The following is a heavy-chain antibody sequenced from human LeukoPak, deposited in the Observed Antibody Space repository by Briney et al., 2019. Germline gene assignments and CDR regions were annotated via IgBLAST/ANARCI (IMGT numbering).Heavy chain of an antibody. CDR3: AKDRVAAALEN. J-gene: IGHJ4*02. CDR1: GFTFDDYA. D-gene: IGHD6-13*01. CDR2: ISWNSGSI. V-gene: IGHV3-9*01. Sequence: GGSLRLSCAASGFTFDDYAMHWVRQAPGKGLEWVSGISWNSGSIGYADSVKGRFTISRDNAKNSLYLQMNSLRAEDTALYYCAKDRVAAALENWGQGTLVTVSS.